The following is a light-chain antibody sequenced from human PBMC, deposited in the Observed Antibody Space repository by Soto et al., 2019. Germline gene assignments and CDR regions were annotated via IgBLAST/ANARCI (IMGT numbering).Light chain of an antibody. V-gene: IGLV2-14*01. CDR3: GSDTSSSSYV. CDR1: SSDVGGDNY. J-gene: IGLJ1*01. Sequence: QCVLAQPASVSGSPGQSINISCPGTSSDVGGDNYVSWYQQHLGKAAKHMTYEVSNRPSGVSTRFSGSKSGNTASLTISGLQAEDEADYSCGSDTSSSSYVCGTETKVTV. CDR2: EVS.